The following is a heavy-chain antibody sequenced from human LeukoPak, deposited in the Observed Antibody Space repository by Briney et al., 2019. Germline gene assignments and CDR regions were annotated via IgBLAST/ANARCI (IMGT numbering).Heavy chain of an antibody. Sequence: PGGSLRLSCAASGFTFSSYAMPWVRQAPGKGLEWVAVISYDGSNKYYADSVKGRFTISRDNSKNTLYLQMNSLRAEDTAVYYCARLYYDFWSGYYNYYYYGMDVWGQGTTVTVSS. CDR2: ISYDGSNK. J-gene: IGHJ6*02. V-gene: IGHV3-30-3*01. CDR1: GFTFSSYA. D-gene: IGHD3-3*01. CDR3: ARLYYDFWSGYYNYYYYGMDV.